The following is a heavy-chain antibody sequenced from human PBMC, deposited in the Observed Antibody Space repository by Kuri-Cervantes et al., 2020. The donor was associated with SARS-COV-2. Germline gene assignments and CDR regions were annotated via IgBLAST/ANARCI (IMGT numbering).Heavy chain of an antibody. Sequence: GESLKISCTASGFDFKIYAMSWVRQAPGKGLEWVSSIYGSGERTYYADSVKGRFTVSRDNLRNTLYLEMNSLRAEDMALYFCAKDGYNWGDYFDYWGQGTLVTVSS. CDR3: AKDGYNWGDYFDY. V-gene: IGHV3-23*01. J-gene: IGHJ4*02. CDR2: IYGSGERT. D-gene: IGHD1-1*01. CDR1: GFDFKIYA.